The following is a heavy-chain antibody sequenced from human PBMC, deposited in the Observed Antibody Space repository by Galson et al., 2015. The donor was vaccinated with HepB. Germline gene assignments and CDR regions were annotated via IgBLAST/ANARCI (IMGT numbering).Heavy chain of an antibody. Sequence: SLRLSCASSGFTLSTYSMNWVRQAPGKGLEWVSSISSSSLYVYYADSVRGRFTVSRDNAKNSHYLQMNSLSAEDTAVYYCARVYGSGSYGYGMDVWGQGTMVTVS. D-gene: IGHD3-10*01. V-gene: IGHV3-21*01. J-gene: IGHJ6*02. CDR2: ISSSSLYV. CDR1: GFTLSTYS. CDR3: ARVYGSGSYGYGMDV.